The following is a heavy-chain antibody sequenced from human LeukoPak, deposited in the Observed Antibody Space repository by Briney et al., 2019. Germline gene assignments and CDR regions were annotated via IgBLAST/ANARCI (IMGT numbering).Heavy chain of an antibody. V-gene: IGHV3-30*04. CDR2: ISYDGINK. J-gene: IGHJ4*02. D-gene: IGHD6-19*01. Sequence: GGSLRLSCAASGFTFSSYAMSWVRQAPGKGLEWVAVISYDGINKYYADSVKGRFTISRDNSKNTLSVQMNSLRVEDTAVYYCARDAGWAVAGGYYFDYWGQGTLVTVFS. CDR1: GFTFSSYA. CDR3: ARDAGWAVAGGYYFDY.